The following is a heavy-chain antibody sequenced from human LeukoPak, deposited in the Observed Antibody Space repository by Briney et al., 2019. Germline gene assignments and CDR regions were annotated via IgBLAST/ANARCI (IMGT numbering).Heavy chain of an antibody. D-gene: IGHD2-15*01. J-gene: IGHJ4*02. V-gene: IGHV7-4-1*02. CDR1: GYTSNRYA. Sequence: ASVKVSCKASGYTSNRYAMNWVRQALGQGLEWMGWINTNSGNPTYAQGLRGRFVFSLDTSASTAYLQISSLRAEDTAVYYCARDGRYCSGGSCYPDYWGQGTLVTVSS. CDR3: ARDGRYCSGGSCYPDY. CDR2: INTNSGNP.